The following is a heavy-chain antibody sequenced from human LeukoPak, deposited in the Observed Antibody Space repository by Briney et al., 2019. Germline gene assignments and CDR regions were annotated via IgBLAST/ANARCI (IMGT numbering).Heavy chain of an antibody. Sequence: PGGSLRLSCAGSGFPFSDHYMDWVRQAPGKGLEWVGRSRNKARSYTTDYAASVKGRFTISRDGSKNSVFLQMSSLKTEDTAVYYCARTYYDILTGIRDFDYWGQGTLVTVSS. J-gene: IGHJ4*02. CDR1: GFPFSDHY. V-gene: IGHV3-72*01. CDR2: SRNKARSYTT. CDR3: ARTYYDILTGIRDFDY. D-gene: IGHD3-9*01.